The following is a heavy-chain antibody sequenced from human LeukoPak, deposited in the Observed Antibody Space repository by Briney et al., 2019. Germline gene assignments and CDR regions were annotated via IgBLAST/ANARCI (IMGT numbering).Heavy chain of an antibody. CDR2: IKQDGSDK. CDR3: AKGLAARPY. D-gene: IGHD6-6*01. Sequence: PGRSLRLSCAASGFTFTKYWMTWVRQAPGKGLEWVGNIKQDGSDKNYMDSVKGRFTISRDNSKNTLYLQMNSLRAEDTAVYYCAKGLAARPYWGQGTLVTVSS. CDR1: GFTFTKYW. V-gene: IGHV3-7*01. J-gene: IGHJ4*02.